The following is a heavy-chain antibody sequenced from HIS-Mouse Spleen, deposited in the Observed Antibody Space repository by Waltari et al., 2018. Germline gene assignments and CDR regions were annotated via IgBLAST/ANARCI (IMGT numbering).Heavy chain of an antibody. CDR3: ARDFHDFWSGYYGGDKKHDAFDI. V-gene: IGHV4-4*07. CDR2: IYTSGST. Sequence: QVQLQESGPGLVKPSETLSLTCTVSGGPISSYYWSWIRQPAGKGLEWIGRIYTSGSTNHNPSLKCRVTSSVDTSKNQLSLKLSSVTAADTAVYYCARDFHDFWSGYYGGDKKHDAFDIWGQGTMVTVSS. CDR1: GGPISSYY. D-gene: IGHD3-3*01. J-gene: IGHJ3*02.